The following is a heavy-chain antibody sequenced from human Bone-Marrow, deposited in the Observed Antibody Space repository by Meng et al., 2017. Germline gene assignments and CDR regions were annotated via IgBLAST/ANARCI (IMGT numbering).Heavy chain of an antibody. Sequence: QGRLVRAGTEWKKPCVRVSGSAKASEVTCSSNAISRVRQAPGQGLEWIGRIIPILGIANYAQKFQGRVTITADKSTSTAYMELSSLRSEGTAVYYCARDEDISAAGKLFGDYWGQGTLVTVSS. V-gene: IGHV1-69*04. J-gene: IGHJ4*02. CDR2: IIPILGIA. CDR3: ARDEDISAAGKLFGDY. D-gene: IGHD6-25*01. CDR1: EVTCSSNA.